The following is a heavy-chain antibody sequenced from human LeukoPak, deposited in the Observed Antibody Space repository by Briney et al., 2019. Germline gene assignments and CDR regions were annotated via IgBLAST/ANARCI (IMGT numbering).Heavy chain of an antibody. V-gene: IGHV4-30-4*01. Sequence: SETLSLTCTVSGGSISSGDYYWSWIRQPPGKGLEWIGYIYYSGGTYYNPSLKSRVTISVDTSKNQFSLKLSSVTAADTAVYYCTRFTPDYYDSSGYSPYYFDYWGQGTLVTVSS. D-gene: IGHD3-22*01. CDR3: TRFTPDYYDSSGYSPYYFDY. J-gene: IGHJ4*02. CDR1: GGSISSGDYY. CDR2: IYYSGGT.